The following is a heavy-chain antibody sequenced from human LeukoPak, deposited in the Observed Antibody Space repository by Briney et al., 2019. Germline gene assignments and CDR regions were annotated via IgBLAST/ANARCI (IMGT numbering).Heavy chain of an antibody. D-gene: IGHD5-18*01. J-gene: IGHJ4*02. CDR3: ARHGGYSYGYGGYNFDY. CDR1: GFTFSSYW. V-gene: IGHV3-7*01. CDR2: IKQDGSEK. Sequence: GGSLRLSCAASGFTFSSYWMSWVRQAPGKGLERVANIKQDGSEKYYVDSVKGRFTISRDNAKNSLYLQMNSLRAEDTAVYFCARHGGYSYGYGGYNFDYWGQGTLVAVSS.